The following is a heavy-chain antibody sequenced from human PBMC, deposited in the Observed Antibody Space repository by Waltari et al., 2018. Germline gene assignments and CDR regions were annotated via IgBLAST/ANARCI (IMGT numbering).Heavy chain of an antibody. D-gene: IGHD1-20*01. V-gene: IGHV4-59*12. CDR2: SYGGSGST. J-gene: IGHJ4*02. Sequence: QVQLQESGPGLVKPSDTLSLTCAVSGGSISDSYWNWIRQAPGKGLEWIAYSYGGSGSTSYNPSLKSRVTISIDTSKNQFSLKLSSVTAADTAVYYCARSYSWNGHFDYWGQGVLVTVSS. CDR3: ARSYSWNGHFDY. CDR1: GGSISDSY.